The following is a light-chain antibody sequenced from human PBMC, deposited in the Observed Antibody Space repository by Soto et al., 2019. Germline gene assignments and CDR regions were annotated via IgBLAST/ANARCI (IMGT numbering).Light chain of an antibody. CDR3: QSYDSSLSV. Sequence: LTQPPSVSGAPGQRVTISCTGSSSNIGAGYDVHWYQQLPGTAPKLLIYGNSNRPSGVPDRFSGSKSGTSASLAITGLQAEDEADYYCQSYDSSLSVFGTGTKVTVL. V-gene: IGLV1-40*01. J-gene: IGLJ1*01. CDR2: GNS. CDR1: SSNIGAGYD.